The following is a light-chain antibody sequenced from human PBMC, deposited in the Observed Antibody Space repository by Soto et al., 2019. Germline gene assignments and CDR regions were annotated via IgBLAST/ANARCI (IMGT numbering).Light chain of an antibody. V-gene: IGKV1-27*01. CDR2: AAS. CDR1: QGISNY. CDR3: QNYNSALRVT. Sequence: DIQMTQSPSSLSASVGDRVTITCRASQGISNYLAWYQQKPGKVPKLLIYAASTLQSGVPSRFSGSGPGTDFTLTISSLQPEDVATYYCQNYNSALRVTFGPGTKVDI. J-gene: IGKJ3*01.